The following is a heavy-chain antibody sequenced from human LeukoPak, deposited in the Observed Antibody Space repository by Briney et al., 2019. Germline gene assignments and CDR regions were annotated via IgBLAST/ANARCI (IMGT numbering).Heavy chain of an antibody. CDR1: GFTFSTST. CDR3: GTEWAVAQN. J-gene: IGHJ4*02. Sequence: PGGSLRLSCAASGFTFSTSTMSWVRQAPGRGLEWVSSLSGSSSYIYYADSVKGRFTISRDNAKKSLYLQMDILRAEATAIYFCGTEWAVAQNWGQGPLVTVSA. D-gene: IGHD1-26*01. V-gene: IGHV3-21*01. CDR2: LSGSSSYI.